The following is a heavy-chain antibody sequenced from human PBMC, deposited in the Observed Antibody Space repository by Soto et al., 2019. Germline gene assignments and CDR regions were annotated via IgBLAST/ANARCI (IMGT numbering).Heavy chain of an antibody. CDR1: GSSIRCRSYY. V-gene: IGHV4-39*01. J-gene: IGHJ4*02. CDR2: IYYSGTT. D-gene: IGHD2-2*01. Sequence: QLQMQEAGPGLVRPSETLSLTFTVTGSSIRCRSYYWDWVRQPPGKGLEWVGSIYYSGTTYYNPSLTSRVTMSVDTSKNQFSVNLTSVTAADTAVYYCARPVEGSGGVIPVGTPTDYWGQGTRVTVSS. CDR3: ARPVEGSGGVIPVGTPTDY.